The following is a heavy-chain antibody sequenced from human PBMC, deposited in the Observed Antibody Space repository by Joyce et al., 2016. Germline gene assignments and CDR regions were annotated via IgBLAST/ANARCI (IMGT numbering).Heavy chain of an antibody. D-gene: IGHD2-2*01. CDR1: GFTFSTYW. CDR3: ARDWYCSGTACFYFDY. Sequence: EVQLVESGGGLVQPGGSLSLSCAASGFTFSTYWMSWIRQVPGKGLERVANIKHDVSDIYYMDSVKGRFTISRDNAKNSRDLQMDSLRAEDTAVYYCARDWYCSGTACFYFDYWGQGSLVSVSS. CDR2: IKHDVSDI. J-gene: IGHJ4*02. V-gene: IGHV3-7*01.